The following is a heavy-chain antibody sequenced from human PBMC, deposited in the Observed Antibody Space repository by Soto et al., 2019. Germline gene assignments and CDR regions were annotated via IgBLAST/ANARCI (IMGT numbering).Heavy chain of an antibody. CDR1: GESFHNYY. CDR3: SRDQVYSYRFLDA. Sequence: PSETLCLSYAVYGESFHNYYWSWLRRPPGKGLEWIGELNHNRTSNYNPSLQSRVTLSVDTAKKQFSRKLSSVTAADTVVYDCSRDQVYSYRFLDARVQGTLGT. CDR2: LNHNRTS. J-gene: IGHJ5*02. D-gene: IGHD3-16*02. V-gene: IGHV4-34*01.